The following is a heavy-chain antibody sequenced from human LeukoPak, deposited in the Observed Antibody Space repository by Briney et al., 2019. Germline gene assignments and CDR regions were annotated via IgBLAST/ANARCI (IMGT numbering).Heavy chain of an antibody. Sequence: GGPLRLSCVASGFTVSDNYMNWVRQAPGKGLEWVSVIYSGGSAYYTDSVKGRFTISRDNSKNTLYLQMNSLRAEDTAVYYCARDVAGTIDYWGQGTLVTVSS. CDR3: ARDVAGTIDY. CDR1: GFTVSDNY. V-gene: IGHV3-53*01. J-gene: IGHJ4*02. CDR2: IYSGGSA. D-gene: IGHD1-7*01.